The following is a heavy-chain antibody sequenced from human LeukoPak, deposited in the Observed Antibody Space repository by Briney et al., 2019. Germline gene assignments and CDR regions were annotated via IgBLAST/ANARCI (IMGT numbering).Heavy chain of an antibody. CDR3: ARSDWFDP. J-gene: IGHJ5*02. Sequence: GGSLRLSCAASGFTFSSYWMHWVRHAPGEGLVWVSRIKGDGSATSYADSVKGRFTISRDNAKNTLYLQMNSLRAEDTAVYYCARSDWFDPWGQGALVTVSS. V-gene: IGHV3-74*01. CDR2: IKGDGSAT. CDR1: GFTFSSYW.